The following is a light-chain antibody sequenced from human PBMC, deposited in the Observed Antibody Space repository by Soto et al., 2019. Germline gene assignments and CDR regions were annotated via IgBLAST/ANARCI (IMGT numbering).Light chain of an antibody. CDR3: QSSGRGLSGPGV. Sequence: QSVLTQPPSVSGAPGQRVTISCTGSSSNIGAGYDVHWYQQLPGTAPKLLIYGNSNRPSGVPDRFSGSKSGTSASLVITGPWSEGEADYYCQSSGRGLSGPGVFGGGTKLPVL. CDR1: SSNIGAGYD. J-gene: IGLJ2*01. CDR2: GNS. V-gene: IGLV1-40*01.